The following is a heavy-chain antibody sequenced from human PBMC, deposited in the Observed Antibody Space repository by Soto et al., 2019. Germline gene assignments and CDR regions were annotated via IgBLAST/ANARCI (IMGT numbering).Heavy chain of an antibody. J-gene: IGHJ3*02. Sequence: GGSLRLSCAASGFTFSSYSMNWVRQAPGKGLEWVSSISSSSSYIYYADSVKGRFTISRDNAKNSLYLQMNSLRAEDTAVYYCARDSSTNWGTDAFDIWGQGTMVTVSS. D-gene: IGHD7-27*01. CDR2: ISSSSSYI. CDR3: ARDSSTNWGTDAFDI. V-gene: IGHV3-21*01. CDR1: GFTFSSYS.